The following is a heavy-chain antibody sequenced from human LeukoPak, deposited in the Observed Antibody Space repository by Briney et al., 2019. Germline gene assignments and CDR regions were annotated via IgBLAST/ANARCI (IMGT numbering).Heavy chain of an antibody. CDR1: GGSISSYY. Sequence: SETLSLTCTASGGSISSYYWSWIRQPPGKGLEWIGYIYYSGTTNYSPSLKSRVTILVDTSKNQFSLNLSSVTAADTAVYYCARRGIAAAGYDYWGQGTLVTVSS. CDR2: IYYSGTT. J-gene: IGHJ4*02. D-gene: IGHD6-13*01. V-gene: IGHV4-59*08. CDR3: ARRGIAAAGYDY.